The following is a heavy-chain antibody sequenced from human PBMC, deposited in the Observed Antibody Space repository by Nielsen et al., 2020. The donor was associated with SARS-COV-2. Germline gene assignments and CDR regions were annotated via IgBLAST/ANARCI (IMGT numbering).Heavy chain of an antibody. CDR1: GFNFSDYY. J-gene: IGHJ4*02. D-gene: IGHD1-26*01. V-gene: IGHV3-11*05. CDR2: ISSSASYR. CDR3: ARVGIVSDYFDF. Sequence: GESLKISCAASGFNFSDYYMVWIRQAPGKGLEWLSYISSSASYRKVADSVKGRFTISRDNAGNSVFLQMDSLTAEDTAIYYCARVGIVSDYFDFWGQGTLVAVSS.